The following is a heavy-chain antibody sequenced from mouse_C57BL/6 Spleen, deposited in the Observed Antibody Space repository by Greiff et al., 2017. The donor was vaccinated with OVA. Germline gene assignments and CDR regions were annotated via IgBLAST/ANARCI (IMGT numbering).Heavy chain of an antibody. V-gene: IGHV3-6*01. CDR2: ISYDGSN. CDR3: ASYYGSSLWYFDV. J-gene: IGHJ1*03. Sequence: EVQVVESGPGLVKPSQSLSLTCSVTGYSITSGYYWNWIRQFPGNKLEWMGYISYDGSNNYNPSLKNRISITRDTSKNQFFLKLNSVTTEDTATYYCASYYGSSLWYFDVWGTGTTVTVSS. CDR1: GYSITSGYY. D-gene: IGHD1-1*01.